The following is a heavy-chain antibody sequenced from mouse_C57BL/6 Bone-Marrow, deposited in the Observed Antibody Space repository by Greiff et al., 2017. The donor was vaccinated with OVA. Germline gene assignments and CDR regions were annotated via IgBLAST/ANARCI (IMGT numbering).Heavy chain of an antibody. J-gene: IGHJ4*01. Sequence: EVQLQQSGPGLVKPSQSLSLTCSVTGYSITSGYYWNWIRQFPGNKLEWMGYISYDGSNNYNPSLKNRISITRDTSKNQFFLKLNSVTTEDTATYYCARGCYGSSYAMDYWGQGTSVTVSS. CDR2: ISYDGSN. D-gene: IGHD1-1*01. CDR3: ARGCYGSSYAMDY. CDR1: GYSITSGYY. V-gene: IGHV3-6*01.